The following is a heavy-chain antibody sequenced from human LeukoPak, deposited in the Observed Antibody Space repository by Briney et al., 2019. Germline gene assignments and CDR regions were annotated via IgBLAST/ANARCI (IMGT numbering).Heavy chain of an antibody. CDR3: ARDRGTVSFDY. J-gene: IGHJ4*02. CDR2: ISSSSSYI. D-gene: IGHD4-17*01. CDR1: GFTFSSYS. V-gene: IGHV3-21*01. Sequence: GGSLRLSCSASGFTFSSYSMNWVRQAPGKGLEWVSSISSSSSYIYYADSVKGRFTISRDNAKNSLYLQMNSLRAEDTAVYYCARDRGTVSFDYWGQGTLVTVSS.